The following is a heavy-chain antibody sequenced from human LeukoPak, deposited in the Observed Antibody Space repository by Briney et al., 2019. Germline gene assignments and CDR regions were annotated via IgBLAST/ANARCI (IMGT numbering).Heavy chain of an antibody. CDR3: ARLPPWWYDSSGYYFDH. Sequence: SVKVSCKASGGTFSSYAISWVRQAPGQGLEWMGGIIPIFGTANYAQKFQGRVTITADESTSTAYMELSSLRSEDTAVYYCARLPPWWYDSSGYYFDHWGQGTLVTVSS. CDR1: GGTFSSYA. CDR2: IIPIFGTA. V-gene: IGHV1-69*13. D-gene: IGHD3-22*01. J-gene: IGHJ4*02.